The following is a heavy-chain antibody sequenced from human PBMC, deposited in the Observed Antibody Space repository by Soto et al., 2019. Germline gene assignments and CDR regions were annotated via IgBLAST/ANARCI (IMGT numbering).Heavy chain of an antibody. CDR1: GGSLGSSSYY. V-gene: IGHV4-39*01. CDR3: ASIAAPGTTHFDF. D-gene: IGHD6-13*01. J-gene: IGHJ4*02. CDR2: IYYSGNT. Sequence: SETLSLTCTVSGGSLGSSSYYWGWIRQSPGKGLEWIGNIYYSGNTFYNPSLKSRVTISVDTSKNQFYLHLSSVTAADTAIFYCASIAAPGTTHFDFWGQGTLVTVS.